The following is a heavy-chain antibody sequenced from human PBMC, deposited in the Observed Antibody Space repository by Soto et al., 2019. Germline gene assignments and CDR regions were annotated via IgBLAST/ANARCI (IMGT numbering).Heavy chain of an antibody. Sequence: EVQLVESGGGLVKPGGSLRLSCAASGFSFINGWMSWVRQAPGKGLEWVGRIKSKSDGGTTDFSAPGKGRFTISRDDSKDTLYLQMNSLKTEDTAVYYCTTESTQRFCDGGPCYTLQTKIHDSWGQGTLVTVSS. D-gene: IGHD2-15*01. V-gene: IGHV3-15*01. CDR2: IKSKSDGGTT. CDR3: TTESTQRFCDGGPCYTLQTKIHDS. J-gene: IGHJ4*02. CDR1: GFSFINGW.